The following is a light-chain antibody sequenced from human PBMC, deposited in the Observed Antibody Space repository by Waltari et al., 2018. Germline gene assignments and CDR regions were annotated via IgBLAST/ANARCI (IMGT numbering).Light chain of an antibody. CDR3: QQYSSKPPT. Sequence: DIQMTQSPSSVSASVGDRVTITCRASRGVYSYVTWYLQRPGTAPKSLIYAASTLQSGVPSRFSGSGSRTDFTLIISSLQPEDVGTYYCQQYSSKPPTFGQGTTLEI. V-gene: IGKV1-16*01. J-gene: IGKJ2*01. CDR2: AAS. CDR1: RGVYSY.